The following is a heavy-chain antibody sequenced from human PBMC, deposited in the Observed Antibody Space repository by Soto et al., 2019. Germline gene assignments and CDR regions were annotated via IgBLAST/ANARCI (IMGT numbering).Heavy chain of an antibody. CDR1: GFTFRDNY. CDR3: AKNPNHYYYMDV. CDR2: ITSSGSYR. J-gene: IGHJ6*03. V-gene: IGHV3-11*01. Sequence: QVQLVESGGGLVKPGGSLRLSCAASGFTFRDNYMTWIRQAPGKGLQWISYITSSGSYRHYADSVKGRFTISRDNANNSLYLQMNNLRAEDTAVYYCAKNPNHYYYMDVWGKGTTVIVSS. D-gene: IGHD7-27*01.